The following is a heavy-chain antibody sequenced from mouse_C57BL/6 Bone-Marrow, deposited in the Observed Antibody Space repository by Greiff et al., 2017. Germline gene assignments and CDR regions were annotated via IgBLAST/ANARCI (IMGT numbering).Heavy chain of an antibody. CDR3: ARTRYYYGSRYYFDY. J-gene: IGHJ2*01. CDR1: GYTFTSYW. D-gene: IGHD1-1*01. CDR2: IDPSDSHT. Sequence: QVQLQQPGAELVKPGASVKLSCKASGYTFTSYWMQWVKQRPGQGLEWIGEIDPSDSHTNSNQKFKGKATLPVDTSSSTAYMQLSSLTSEDSAVYYCARTRYYYGSRYYFDYWGQGTTRTVSS. V-gene: IGHV1-50*01.